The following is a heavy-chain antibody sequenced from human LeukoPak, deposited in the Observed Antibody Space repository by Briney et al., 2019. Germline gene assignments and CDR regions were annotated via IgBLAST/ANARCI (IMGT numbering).Heavy chain of an antibody. CDR1: GYNFSVYY. D-gene: IGHD2-15*01. Sequence: GASVKVSCKGSGYNFSVYYMHWVRQAPGQGLEWMGWMDPNSGDTIYAPKFQGRVSMTRDTSITTAYTELSSLTFDDSAMYYCATRGGLTPNTLAMWGHGTMVTVSS. CDR2: MDPNSGDT. CDR3: ATRGGLTPNTLAM. J-gene: IGHJ3*01. V-gene: IGHV1-2*02.